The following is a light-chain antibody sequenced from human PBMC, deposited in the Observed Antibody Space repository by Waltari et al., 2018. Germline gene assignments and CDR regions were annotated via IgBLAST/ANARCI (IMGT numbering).Light chain of an antibody. Sequence: DIKMTQSPSSLYTSVGDRVTITCRASQSISSYLNWYQQKPGKDPKLLIYAASSLQSGVPSRFSGSGSGTDFTLTISSLQPEDFATYYCQQSYSTPWTFGQGTKVEIK. CDR1: QSISSY. J-gene: IGKJ1*01. CDR2: AAS. CDR3: QQSYSTPWT. V-gene: IGKV1-39*01.